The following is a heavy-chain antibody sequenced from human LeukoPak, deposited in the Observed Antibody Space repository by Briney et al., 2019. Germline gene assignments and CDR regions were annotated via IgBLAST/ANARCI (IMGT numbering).Heavy chain of an antibody. D-gene: IGHD2-15*01. CDR1: GGSISSGGYY. V-gene: IGHV4-61*08. Sequence: SETLSLTCTVSGGSISSGGYYWSWIRQPPGKGLEWIGYIYYSGSTNYNPSLKSRVTISVDTSKNQFSLKLSSVTAADTAVYYCARVLGGLFDYWGQGTLVTVSS. CDR2: IYYSGST. CDR3: ARVLGGLFDY. J-gene: IGHJ4*02.